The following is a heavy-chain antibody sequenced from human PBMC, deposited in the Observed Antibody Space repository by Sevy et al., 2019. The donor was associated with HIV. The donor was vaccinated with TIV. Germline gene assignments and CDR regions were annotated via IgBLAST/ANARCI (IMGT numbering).Heavy chain of an antibody. CDR3: ARAYQYYYYGMDV. Sequence: SETLSLTCTVSGDSISGYYWSWIRQPPGKGLEWIGYIYYSGNTNYNPSPKSRVTISVATSKNQFSLKLSSVTAADTAIYYCARAYQYYYYGMDVWGQGTTVTVSS. D-gene: IGHD3-10*01. CDR1: GDSISGYY. J-gene: IGHJ6*02. CDR2: IYYSGNT. V-gene: IGHV4-59*01.